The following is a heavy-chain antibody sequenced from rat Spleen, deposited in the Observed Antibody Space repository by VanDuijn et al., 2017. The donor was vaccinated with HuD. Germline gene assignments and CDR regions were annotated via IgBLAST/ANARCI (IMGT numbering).Heavy chain of an antibody. V-gene: IGHV5-17*01. CDR1: GFIFSDYA. Sequence: EVQLVESGGGLVQPGRSLKLSCAASGFIFSDYAMAWVRQAPKKGLEWVATIIYDGSRTYYRDSVKGRFTISRDNAKSTLYLQMDSLRSEDTATYYCARRHYGYTDYFDYWGQGVMVTVSS. CDR3: ARRHYGYTDYFDY. J-gene: IGHJ2*01. D-gene: IGHD1-9*01. CDR2: IIYDGSRT.